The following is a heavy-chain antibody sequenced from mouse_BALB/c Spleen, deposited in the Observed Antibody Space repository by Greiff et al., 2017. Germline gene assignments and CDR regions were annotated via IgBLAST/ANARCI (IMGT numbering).Heavy chain of an antibody. V-gene: IGHV5-6-3*01. CDR3: ASPYDYDGRAWFAY. Sequence: EVMLVESGGGLVQPGGSLKLSCAASGFTFSSYGMSWVRQTPDKRLELVATINSNGGSTYYPDSVKGRFTISRDNAKNTLYLQMSSLKSEDTAMYYCASPYDYDGRAWFAYWGQGTLVTVSA. D-gene: IGHD2-4*01. CDR2: INSNGGST. CDR1: GFTFSSYG. J-gene: IGHJ3*01.